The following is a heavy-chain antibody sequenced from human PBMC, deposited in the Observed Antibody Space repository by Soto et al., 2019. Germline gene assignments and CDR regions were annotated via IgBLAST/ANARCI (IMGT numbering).Heavy chain of an antibody. J-gene: IGHJ5*02. V-gene: IGHV4-34*01. CDR1: GGSFSGYY. CDR2: INHSGST. D-gene: IGHD2-2*01. CDR3: ARGKRVPAAKGGWFDP. Sequence: QVQLQQWGAGLLKPSETLSLTCAVYGGSFSGYYWSWIRQPPGKGLGWIGEINHSGSTNYNPSLKSRVTISVDTSKNQFSLKLSSVTAADTAVYYCARGKRVPAAKGGWFDPWGQGTLVTVSS.